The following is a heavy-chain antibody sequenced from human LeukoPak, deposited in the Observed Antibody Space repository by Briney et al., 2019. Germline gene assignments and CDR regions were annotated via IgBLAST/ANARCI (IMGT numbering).Heavy chain of an antibody. V-gene: IGHV3-7*05. J-gene: IGHJ3*02. CDR1: GFTFSTYW. CDR2: IRQDGSER. Sequence: GGSLRLSCAASGFTFSTYWMSWVRQAPGKGLEWVANIRQDGSERKYLDSVKGRFTISRDNAKNSLYLQLNSLRAEETAVYYCVRGCWGLPHGIDGFDIWGPGTMVTVSS. D-gene: IGHD7-27*01. CDR3: VRGCWGLPHGIDGFDI.